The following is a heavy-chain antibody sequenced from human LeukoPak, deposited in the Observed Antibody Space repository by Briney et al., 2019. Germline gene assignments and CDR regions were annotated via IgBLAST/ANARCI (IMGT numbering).Heavy chain of an antibody. D-gene: IGHD3-10*01. Sequence: GGSLRLSCVGSGFAFSDHWMHWVRQAPGKGLVWVSRIRNDGGETNYADSVKGRFTISRDNAKNTLFLQMNSLRAEDTAVYYCSRVRASFDYWGQGTLVTVAS. CDR1: GFAFSDHW. CDR2: IRNDGGET. CDR3: SRVRASFDY. J-gene: IGHJ4*02. V-gene: IGHV3-74*01.